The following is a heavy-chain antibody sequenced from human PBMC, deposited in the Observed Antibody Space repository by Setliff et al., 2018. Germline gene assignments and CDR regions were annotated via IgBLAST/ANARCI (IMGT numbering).Heavy chain of an antibody. CDR2: IYPGDSHT. V-gene: IGHV5-51*01. J-gene: IGHJ4*02. CDR1: GYSFSNFW. D-gene: IGHD1-26*01. Sequence: PGESLKISCKGSGYSFSNFWIGWVRQMPGKGLEWMGIIYPGDSHTRYSPSFQGQVTMSADKSINTAYLQWSNLKASDTAIYYCARGLVGATYSVYFDYWGQGTQVTVSS. CDR3: ARGLVGATYSVYFDY.